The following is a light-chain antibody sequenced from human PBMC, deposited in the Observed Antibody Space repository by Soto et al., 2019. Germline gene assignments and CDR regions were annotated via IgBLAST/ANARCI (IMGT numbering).Light chain of an antibody. V-gene: IGLV2-14*01. CDR2: EVA. J-gene: IGLJ2*01. Sequence: QSVLTQPASVSGSPGQSITISCTGTSRDVGAYKFVSWYQQHPGQGPKLLIYEVANRPSGVSNRFSGSRSGNTASLTISGLQADDEGVYYCSSYTSSATRLFGGGTKLTVL. CDR3: SSYTSSATRL. CDR1: SRDVGAYKF.